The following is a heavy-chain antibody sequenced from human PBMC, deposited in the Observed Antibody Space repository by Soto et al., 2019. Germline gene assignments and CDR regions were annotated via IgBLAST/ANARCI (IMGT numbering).Heavy chain of an antibody. J-gene: IGHJ5*02. D-gene: IGHD3-9*01. Sequence: EVHLVDSGGGLVQPGWALRLSCVASGFPFSSYWMSWVRQAPGKGLEWVDNRKEDGSDKYYVDSVKGRFTISRDNAKNSLYLQMNSLRVEDTAVYYCVGVSLTGSWGQGTLVAVSS. CDR1: GFPFSSYW. CDR2: RKEDGSDK. CDR3: VGVSLTGS. V-gene: IGHV3-7*01.